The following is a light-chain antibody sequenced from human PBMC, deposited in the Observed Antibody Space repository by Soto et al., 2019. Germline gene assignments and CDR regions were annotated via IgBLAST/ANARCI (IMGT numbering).Light chain of an antibody. CDR2: GAS. CDR3: QQYGSSLLWT. V-gene: IGKV3-20*01. Sequence: EIVLTQSPGTLSLSPGERATLSCRASQSVSSSYLAWYQQKPGQAPRLLIYGASSRATGIPDRFSGSGSGTDFTVTISRLEPEDFAVYYWQQYGSSLLWTFGQGTKVEIK. CDR1: QSVSSSY. J-gene: IGKJ1*01.